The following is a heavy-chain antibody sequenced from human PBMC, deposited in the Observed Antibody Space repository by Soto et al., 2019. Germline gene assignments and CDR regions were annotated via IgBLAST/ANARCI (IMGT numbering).Heavy chain of an antibody. CDR3: AKDLTTVTSYYFDY. D-gene: IGHD4-17*01. V-gene: IGHV3-23*01. CDR2: ISGSGGTT. CDR1: GFTFSSYA. Sequence: TGGSLRLSCAASGFTFSSYAMSWVRQAPGKGLEWVSAISGSGGTTYYADSVKGRFTISRDNSKNTLYLQMNSLRAEDTAVYYCAKDLTTVTSYYFDYWGQGTLVTVSS. J-gene: IGHJ4*02.